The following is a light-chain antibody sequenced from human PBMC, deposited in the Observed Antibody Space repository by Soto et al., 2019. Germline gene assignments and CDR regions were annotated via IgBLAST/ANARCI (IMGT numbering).Light chain of an antibody. CDR3: QSYDSSLSGSWV. Sequence: QSVLTQPPSLSGAPGQRVTISCTGSSSNIGAGSDVHWYQQLPGRAPKLLIFNNRNRPSGVPDRFSGSKSGTSASLAITGLQAEDEADYYCQSYDSSLSGSWVFGGGTKLTVL. V-gene: IGLV1-40*01. CDR1: SSNIGAGSD. J-gene: IGLJ3*02. CDR2: NNR.